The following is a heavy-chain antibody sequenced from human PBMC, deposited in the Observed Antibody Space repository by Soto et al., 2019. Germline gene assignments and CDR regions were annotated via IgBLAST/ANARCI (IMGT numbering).Heavy chain of an antibody. D-gene: IGHD3-9*01. J-gene: IGHJ4*02. Sequence: EVQLVESGGGLVQPGGSLRLSCVASGFTFSSYWMSWVRQAPGKGLEWVANIKQEGSEKYYVDSVKGRFTISRDNAKNSLYLQMNSLRAEDTAVYYCARVLTGALDYWGQGTLVTVSS. CDR1: GFTFSSYW. CDR2: IKQEGSEK. CDR3: ARVLTGALDY. V-gene: IGHV3-7*01.